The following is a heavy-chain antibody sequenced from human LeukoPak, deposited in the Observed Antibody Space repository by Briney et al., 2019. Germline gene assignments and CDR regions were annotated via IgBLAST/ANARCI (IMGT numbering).Heavy chain of an antibody. V-gene: IGHV3-7*01. D-gene: IGHD3-22*01. Sequence: GRSLRLSCAASGFTFDDYAMHWVRQAPGKGLEWVANIKQDGSEKYYADSVKGRFTISRDNAKNSLYLQMNSLRAEDTAAYYCARDWYYYDSSSYGMDVWGQGTTVTVSS. CDR2: IKQDGSEK. CDR1: GFTFDDYA. CDR3: ARDWYYYDSSSYGMDV. J-gene: IGHJ6*02.